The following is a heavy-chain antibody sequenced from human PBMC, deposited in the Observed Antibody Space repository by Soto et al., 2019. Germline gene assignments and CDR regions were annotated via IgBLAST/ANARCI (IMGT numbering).Heavy chain of an antibody. CDR2: INHSGSI. J-gene: IGHJ4*02. Sequence: SETLSLTCAVYGGSVGGYYWSWVRQPPGKGLEWIGEINHSGSITYAPSLKSRVTMSVDTSKNQFSLRLNSVTAADTAVYYCAIRHDSTSYINYWGQGALVTVSS. CDR1: GGSVGGYY. V-gene: IGHV4-34*01. D-gene: IGHD3-22*01. CDR3: AIRHDSTSYINY.